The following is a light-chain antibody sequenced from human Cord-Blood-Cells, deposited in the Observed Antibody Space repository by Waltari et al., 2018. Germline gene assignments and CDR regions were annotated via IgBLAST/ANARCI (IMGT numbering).Light chain of an antibody. J-gene: IGLJ3*02. CDR1: TSDVGRYNL. Sequence: QSALTHPASLSGSPGQSITISSTGTTSDVGRYNLVSWYQQHPGKAPKLMIYEVSKRPSGVSNRFSGSKSGNTASLTISGLQAEDEADYYCCSYAGSSTLVFGGGTKLTVL. CDR2: EVS. CDR3: CSYAGSSTLV. V-gene: IGLV2-23*02.